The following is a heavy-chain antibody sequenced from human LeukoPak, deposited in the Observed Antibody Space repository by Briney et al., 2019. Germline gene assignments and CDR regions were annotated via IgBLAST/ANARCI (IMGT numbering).Heavy chain of an antibody. CDR1: GFTFDDYA. Sequence: PGGSLRLSCAASGFTFDDYAMHWVRQAPGKGLEWVSGISWNSGSIGYADSVKGRFTISRDNAKNSLYLQMNSLRAEDTALYYCAKGGGGYKTPTDYWGQGTLVTVPS. CDR2: ISWNSGSI. D-gene: IGHD5-24*01. J-gene: IGHJ4*02. CDR3: AKGGGGYKTPTDY. V-gene: IGHV3-9*01.